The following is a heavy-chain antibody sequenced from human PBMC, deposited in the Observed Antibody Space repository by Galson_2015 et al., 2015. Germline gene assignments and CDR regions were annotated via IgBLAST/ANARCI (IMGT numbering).Heavy chain of an antibody. Sequence: SLRLSCAASGFTFSNYAMSWLRQAPRKGLEWVSTFSHSGADTYYAESVKGRFTISRDNSKNTLYLQMNSLRAEDTAVYYCAKRGGERGWGAFDIWGQGTMVTVSS. V-gene: IGHV3-23*01. D-gene: IGHD7-27*01. CDR1: GFTFSNYA. J-gene: IGHJ3*02. CDR3: AKRGGERGWGAFDI. CDR2: FSHSGADT.